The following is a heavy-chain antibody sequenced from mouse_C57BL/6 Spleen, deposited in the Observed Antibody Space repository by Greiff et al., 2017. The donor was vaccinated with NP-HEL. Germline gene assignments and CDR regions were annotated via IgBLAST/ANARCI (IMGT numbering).Heavy chain of an antibody. D-gene: IGHD1-1*01. CDR3: ARQGITTVVAPFDY. J-gene: IGHJ2*01. CDR2: ISSGGSYN. V-gene: IGHV5-6*01. Sequence: EVKLMESGGDLVKPGGSLKLSCAASGFTFSSYGMSWVRQTPDKRLEWVATISSGGSYNYYPDSVKGRFTISRDNAKNTLYLQMSSLKSEDTAMYYCARQGITTVVAPFDYWGQGTTLTVSS. CDR1: GFTFSSYG.